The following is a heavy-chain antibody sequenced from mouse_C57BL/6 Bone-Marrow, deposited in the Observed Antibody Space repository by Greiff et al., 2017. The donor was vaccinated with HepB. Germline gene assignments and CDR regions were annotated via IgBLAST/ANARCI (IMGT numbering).Heavy chain of an antibody. CDR3: TRRGLVWFAY. CDR1: GFTFSDAW. V-gene: IGHV6-6*01. J-gene: IGHJ3*01. Sequence: EVQGVESGGGLVQPGGSMKLSCAASGFTFSDAWMDWVRQSPEKGLEWVAEIRNKANNHATYYAESVKGRFTISRDESKSSVYLQMNSLRAEDTGIYYCTRRGLVWFAYWGQGTLVTVSA. CDR2: IRNKANNHAT. D-gene: IGHD2-4*01.